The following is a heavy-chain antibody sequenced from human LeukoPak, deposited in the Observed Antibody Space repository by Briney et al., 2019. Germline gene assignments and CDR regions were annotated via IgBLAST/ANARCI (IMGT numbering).Heavy chain of an antibody. CDR1: GFTFSSYA. Sequence: PGGSLRLSCAASGFTFSSYAMHWVRQAPGKGLEWVAVISYDGSNKSYADSVKGRFTISRDNSKNTLYLQMNSLRAEDTAVYYCAKDSNPVLLWFGESFDYWGQGTLVTVSS. V-gene: IGHV3-30-3*01. J-gene: IGHJ4*02. CDR2: ISYDGSNK. D-gene: IGHD3-10*01. CDR3: AKDSNPVLLWFGESFDY.